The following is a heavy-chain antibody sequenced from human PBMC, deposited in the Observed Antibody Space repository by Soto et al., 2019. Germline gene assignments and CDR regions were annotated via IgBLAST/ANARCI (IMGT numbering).Heavy chain of an antibody. V-gene: IGHV4-30-2*01. Sequence: LSLTCAVSGGSISSGGYSWSWIRHPPVKGLDWIGYIYHSGSTYYNPSLKSRVTISVDRSKNQFSLKLSSVTAADTAVYYCARGSSSGRGDYWGQGTLVTVSS. CDR1: GGSISSGGYS. D-gene: IGHD6-25*01. J-gene: IGHJ4*02. CDR3: ARGSSSGRGDY. CDR2: IYHSGST.